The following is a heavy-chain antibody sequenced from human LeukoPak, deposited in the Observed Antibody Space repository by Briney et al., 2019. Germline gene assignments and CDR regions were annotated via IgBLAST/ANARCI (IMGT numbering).Heavy chain of an antibody. CDR1: GGSISSYY. D-gene: IGHD5-24*01. CDR3: ARSVEGDGYNSFDY. Sequence: SETLSLTCTVSGGSISSYYWSWIRQPPGQELEGIGYIYYSGSTNYNPSLKSRVTISVDTSKNQFSLKLSSVTAADTAVYYCARSVEGDGYNSFDYWGQGTLVTVSS. V-gene: IGHV4-59*01. J-gene: IGHJ4*02. CDR2: IYYSGST.